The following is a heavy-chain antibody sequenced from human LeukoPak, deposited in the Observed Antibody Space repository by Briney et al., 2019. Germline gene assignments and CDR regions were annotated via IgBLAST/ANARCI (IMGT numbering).Heavy chain of an antibody. D-gene: IGHD3-10*01. J-gene: IGHJ4*02. Sequence: GGSLRLSCAASGFTFSSYSMSWVRQASGKGLEWVGRIRSEANSYATAYAASVKGRFTISRDDSKNTAYLQMNSLRTEDTAVYYCSSRSEDYWGQGALVTVSS. V-gene: IGHV3-73*01. CDR3: SSRSEDY. CDR2: IRSEANSYAT. CDR1: GFTFSSYS.